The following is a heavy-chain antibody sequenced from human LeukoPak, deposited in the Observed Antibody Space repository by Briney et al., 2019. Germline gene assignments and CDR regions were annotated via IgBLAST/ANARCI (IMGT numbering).Heavy chain of an antibody. CDR3: AKVGGSFYYFDY. V-gene: IGHV3-74*01. Sequence: GGSLRLSCAASGFTFSSYWMNWVRQAPGKGLVWVSRIDTDGSSTTYADSVKGRFTISRDNAKNTLYLQMNSLRAEDTAVYYCAKVGGSFYYFDYWGQGTLVTVSS. J-gene: IGHJ4*02. D-gene: IGHD1-26*01. CDR2: IDTDGSST. CDR1: GFTFSSYW.